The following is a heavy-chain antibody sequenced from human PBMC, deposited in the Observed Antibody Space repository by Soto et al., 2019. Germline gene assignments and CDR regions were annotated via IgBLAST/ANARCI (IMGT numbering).Heavy chain of an antibody. CDR1: GYTFTSYY. CDR2: INAGDGNT. Sequence: ASVKVSCKASGYTFTSYYMHWVRQAPGQGLEWMGMINAGDGNTKYSQKFQGRVTITRDTSTSTAYMELSSLRSEDTAVYYCARGGSLYWYFDLWGRGTLVTVSS. J-gene: IGHJ2*01. V-gene: IGHV1-3*01. CDR3: ARGGSLYWYFDL. D-gene: IGHD1-26*01.